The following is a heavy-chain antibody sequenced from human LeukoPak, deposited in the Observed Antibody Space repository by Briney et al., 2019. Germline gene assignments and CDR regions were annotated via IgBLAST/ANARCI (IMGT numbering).Heavy chain of an antibody. CDR2: IYYSGST. CDR3: ARDSSSLRADAFDI. D-gene: IGHD3-16*01. V-gene: IGHV4-59*01. CDR1: GGSISSYY. J-gene: IGHJ3*02. Sequence: SETLSLTCTVSGGSISSYYWSWIRQPPGKGLEWIGYIYYSGSTNYNPSLKSRVTISVDTSKNQFSLKLSSVTAADTAVYYCARDSSSLRADAFDIWGQGTMVTVSS.